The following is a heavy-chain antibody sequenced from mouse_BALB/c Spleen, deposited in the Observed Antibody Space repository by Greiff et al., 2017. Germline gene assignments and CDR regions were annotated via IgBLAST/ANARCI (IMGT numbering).Heavy chain of an antibody. CDR1: GYNFTSYW. CDR2: IYPGSGST. CDR3: ARGDGGFAY. D-gene: IGHD2-3*01. V-gene: IGHV1-55*01. J-gene: IGHJ3*01. Sequence: QVHVKQPGAELVKPGTSVKLSCKASGYNFTSYWINWVKLRPGQGLEWIGDIYPGSGSTNYNEKFKSKATLTVDTSSSTAYMQLSSLASEDSALYYCARGDGGFAYWGQGTLVTVSA.